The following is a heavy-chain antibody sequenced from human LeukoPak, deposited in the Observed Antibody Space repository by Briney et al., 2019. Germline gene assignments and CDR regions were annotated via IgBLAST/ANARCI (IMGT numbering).Heavy chain of an antibody. CDR2: FDPEDGET. D-gene: IGHD2-15*01. CDR3: ARDRGYCSGGSCLAFH. V-gene: IGHV1-24*01. CDR1: GYTLTELS. Sequence: ASVKVSCKVSGYTLTELSMHWVRQAPGKGLEWMGGFDPEDGETIYAQKFQGRVTMTEDTSTDTAYMELSSLRSEDTAMYYCARDRGYCSGGSCLAFHWGQGTLVTVSS. J-gene: IGHJ4*02.